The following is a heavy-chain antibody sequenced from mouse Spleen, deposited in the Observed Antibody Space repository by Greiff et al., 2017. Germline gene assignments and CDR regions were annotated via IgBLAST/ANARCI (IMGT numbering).Heavy chain of an antibody. D-gene: IGHD2-13*01. CDR3: ARRLRYFDV. Sequence: QVQLQQSGAELVMPGASVKLSCKASGYTFTSYWVHWVKQRPGQGLEWIGEIDPSDSYTNYNQKFKGKATLTVDKSSSTAYMQLSSLTSEDSAVYYCARRLRYFDVWGAGTTVTVSS. V-gene: IGHV1-69*01. CDR2: IDPSDSYT. CDR1: GYTFTSYW. J-gene: IGHJ1*01.